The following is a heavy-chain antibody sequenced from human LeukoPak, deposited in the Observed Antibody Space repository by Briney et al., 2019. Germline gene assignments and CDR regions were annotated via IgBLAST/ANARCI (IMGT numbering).Heavy chain of an antibody. J-gene: IGHJ5*02. CDR1: GGSISSSSYY. CDR2: IYYSGST. D-gene: IGHD6-13*01. V-gene: IGHV4-39*01. Sequence: SETLSLTCTVSGGSISSSSYYWGWIRQPPGKGLEWIGSIYYSGSTYYNASLKSRVTISVDTSKNQFSLKLSSVTAADTAVYYCARNRYSSSWYVNRFDPWGQGTLVTVSS. CDR3: ARNRYSSSWYVNRFDP.